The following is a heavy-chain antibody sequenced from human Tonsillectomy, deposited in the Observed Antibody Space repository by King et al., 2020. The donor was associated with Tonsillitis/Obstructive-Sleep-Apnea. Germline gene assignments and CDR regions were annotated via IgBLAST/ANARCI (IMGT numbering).Heavy chain of an antibody. Sequence: QLQESGPGLVKPSETLSLTCTVSGGSITSSNYYWGWIRQPPGQGLEWIGSIYDSGTTYYNPSLKSRVTISVDTSKNQFSLRVRSVTAADTAVYYCARPLPDYYDSSDYSEYDMDVWGQGTTVTVSS. J-gene: IGHJ6*02. CDR2: IYDSGTT. CDR1: GGSITSSNYY. CDR3: ARPLPDYYDSSDYSEYDMDV. D-gene: IGHD3-22*01. V-gene: IGHV4-39*01.